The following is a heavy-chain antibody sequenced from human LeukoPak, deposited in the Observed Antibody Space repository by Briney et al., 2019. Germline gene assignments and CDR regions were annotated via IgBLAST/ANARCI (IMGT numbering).Heavy chain of an antibody. CDR2: LYPGDSDT. J-gene: IGHJ4*02. Sequence: GESLKISCKGSGLSFTSFWIAWGRQLPGKGLEWMGILYPGDSDTRYSPSFQGRVTISADKSISTAYPQWSSLKASDTAMYYCARHFPNGDGGRPADYWGQGTLVTVSS. D-gene: IGHD3-16*01. V-gene: IGHV5-51*01. CDR1: GLSFTSFW. CDR3: ARHFPNGDGGRPADY.